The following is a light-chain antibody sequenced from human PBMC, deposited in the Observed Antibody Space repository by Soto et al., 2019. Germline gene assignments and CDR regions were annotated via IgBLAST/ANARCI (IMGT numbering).Light chain of an antibody. V-gene: IGKV3D-15*01. CDR1: QSVSSN. Sequence: EIVMTQSPATLSVSPGERATFSCWASQSVSSNLAWYQQKPGQAPRLLIYDASTRATGIPARFSRSGSGTDFPLTISGLQSEDFAVYSCQQYHNWPITFGQGTRLEIK. J-gene: IGKJ5*01. CDR2: DAS. CDR3: QQYHNWPIT.